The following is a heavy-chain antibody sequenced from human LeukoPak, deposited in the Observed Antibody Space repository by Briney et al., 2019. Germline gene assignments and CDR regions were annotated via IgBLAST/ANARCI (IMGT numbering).Heavy chain of an antibody. Sequence: PGGSLRLSCAASGFTFSDYYMSWIRQAPGKGLEWVSYISSSGSTIYYADSVKGRFTISRDNAKNSLYLQMNSLRAEDTAVYYCAGYTVTHNWFDPWGQGTLVTVSS. V-gene: IGHV3-11*04. CDR3: AGYTVTHNWFDP. CDR2: ISSSGSTI. J-gene: IGHJ5*02. CDR1: GFTFSDYY. D-gene: IGHD4-11*01.